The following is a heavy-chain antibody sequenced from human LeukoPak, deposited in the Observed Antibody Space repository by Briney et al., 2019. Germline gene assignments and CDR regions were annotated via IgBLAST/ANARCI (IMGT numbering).Heavy chain of an antibody. Sequence: PGGSLRLSCAASGFPFNAYALHWVRQAPGRGLEWVSAISGDSKYIYYTDSVKGRFTISRDNSKNTLYLQMNSLRAEDTAVYYCARDYGGIDYWGQGTLVTVSS. V-gene: IGHV3-21*04. D-gene: IGHD3-16*01. CDR2: ISGDSKYI. J-gene: IGHJ4*02. CDR3: ARDYGGIDY. CDR1: GFPFNAYA.